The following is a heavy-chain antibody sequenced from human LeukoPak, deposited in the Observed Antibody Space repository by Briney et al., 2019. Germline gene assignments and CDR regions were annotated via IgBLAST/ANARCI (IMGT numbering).Heavy chain of an antibody. Sequence: PGGSLRLSCAASGFTFSSYWMSWVRQAPGKGLEWVANIKQDGSEKYYVDSVKGRFTISRDNAKNSLYLQMNSLRAEDTAVYYCARDLVYCSSTSCYEGYFDYWGQGTLVTVSS. CDR1: GFTFSSYW. D-gene: IGHD2-2*01. CDR3: ARDLVYCSSTSCYEGYFDY. J-gene: IGHJ4*02. V-gene: IGHV3-7*03. CDR2: IKQDGSEK.